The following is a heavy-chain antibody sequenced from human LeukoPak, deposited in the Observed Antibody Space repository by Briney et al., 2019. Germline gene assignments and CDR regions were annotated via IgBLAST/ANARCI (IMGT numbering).Heavy chain of an antibody. V-gene: IGHV4-39*07. CDR3: ARVPSSSLDY. J-gene: IGHJ4*02. CDR2: IYYSGST. Sequence: SETLSLTCTVSGGSISSSSYYWGWIRQPPGKGLEWIGSIYYSGSTYYNPSLKSRVTISVDTSKNQFSLKLSSVTAADTAVYYCARVPSSSLDYWGQGTLVTVSS. D-gene: IGHD6-13*01. CDR1: GGSISSSSYY.